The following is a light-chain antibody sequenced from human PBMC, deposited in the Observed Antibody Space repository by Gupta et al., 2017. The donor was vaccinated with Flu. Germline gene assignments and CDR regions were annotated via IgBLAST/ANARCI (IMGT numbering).Light chain of an antibody. CDR3: QTWATGIRV. CDR2: LNSDGSH. Sequence: SASASLGAQVTLPRALSSGPSSYAIARHQQQPEKGPRYLMKLNSDGSHSQGDGIPDRFSGSSSGAERYLTIYSQQSEDEADYYWQTWATGIRVFGGGTKLTVL. V-gene: IGLV4-69*01. J-gene: IGLJ3*02. CDR1: SGPSSYA.